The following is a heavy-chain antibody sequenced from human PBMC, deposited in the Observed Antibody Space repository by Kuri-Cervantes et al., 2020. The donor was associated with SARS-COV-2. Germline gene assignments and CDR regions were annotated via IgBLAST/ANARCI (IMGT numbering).Heavy chain of an antibody. CDR1: GFTVSSNE. CDR3: ARDPVHYDFWSGYIGANAFDI. J-gene: IGHJ3*02. Sequence: GESLKISCAASGFTVSSNEMSWVRQAPGKGLEWVSSISGGSTYYADSRKGRFTISRDNSKNTLHLQMNSLRAEDTAVYYCARDPVHYDFWSGYIGANAFDIWGQGTMVTVSS. V-gene: IGHV3-38-3*01. CDR2: ISGGST. D-gene: IGHD3-3*01.